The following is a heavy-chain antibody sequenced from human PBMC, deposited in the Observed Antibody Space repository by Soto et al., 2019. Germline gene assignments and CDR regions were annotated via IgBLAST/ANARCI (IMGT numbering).Heavy chain of an antibody. Sequence: GGSLRLSCAAAGFAFSTYAMTWVRQAPGKGLEWVSVISGSGGSSYYADSVKGRFTISRDNSKNTLYLQMNSLRAEDTAVYYCARDLGDCSGGSCYSMDYYYYYGMDVWGQGTTVTVSS. CDR3: ARDLGDCSGGSCYSMDYYYYYGMDV. D-gene: IGHD2-15*01. V-gene: IGHV3-23*01. CDR2: ISGSGGSS. J-gene: IGHJ6*02. CDR1: GFAFSTYA.